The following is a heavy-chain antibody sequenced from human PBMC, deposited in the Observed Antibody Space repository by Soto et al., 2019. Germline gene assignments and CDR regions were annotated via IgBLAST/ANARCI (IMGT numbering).Heavy chain of an antibody. CDR2: IDRDDDK. D-gene: IGHD3-22*01. CDR1: GFSLSTSGMR. J-gene: IGHJ4*02. Sequence: SGPTLANPTHTLTLTCTFSGFSLSTSGMRVSWIRQPPGKALEWLALIDRDDDKWYSTSLKTRLTTSKNTSKNQVILTMTNVDPVDTATYYGARHMNYNGNGYYFGYWGQGTLVTVSS. CDR3: ARHMNYNGNGYYFGY. V-gene: IGHV2-70*13.